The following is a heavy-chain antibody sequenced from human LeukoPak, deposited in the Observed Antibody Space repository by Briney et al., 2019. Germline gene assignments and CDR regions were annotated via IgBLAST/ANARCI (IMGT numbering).Heavy chain of an antibody. V-gene: IGHV4-39*07. CDR1: GGSISSSSYY. CDR3: ARRGGSGSYYPFDY. CDR2: IYHSGST. J-gene: IGHJ4*02. D-gene: IGHD3-10*01. Sequence: SETLSLTCTVSGGSISSSSYYWGWIRQPPGKGLEWIGSIYHSGSTYYNPSLKSRVTISVDTSKNQFSLKLSSVTAADTAVYYCARRGGSGSYYPFDYWGQGTLVTVSS.